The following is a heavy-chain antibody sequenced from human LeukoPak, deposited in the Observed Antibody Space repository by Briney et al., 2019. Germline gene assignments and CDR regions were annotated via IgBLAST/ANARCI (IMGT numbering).Heavy chain of an antibody. CDR1: GFTFSSYA. CDR3: AKDLYTGSWYYGMDV. D-gene: IGHD6-6*01. Sequence: GGSLRLSCAASGFTFSSYAMSWVRQAPGKGLEWVSALSDSGRKTYYADSVKGRFTISRGSSKNTLHLQMNSLRAEDTAVYYCAKDLYTGSWYYGMDVWGQGTTVTVSS. V-gene: IGHV3-23*01. J-gene: IGHJ6*02. CDR2: LSDSGRKT.